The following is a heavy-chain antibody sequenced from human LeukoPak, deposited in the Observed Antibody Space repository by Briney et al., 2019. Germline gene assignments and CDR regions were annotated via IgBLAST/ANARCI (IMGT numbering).Heavy chain of an antibody. CDR3: AKGLGTSPDSYYYYMDV. Sequence: PGGSLRLSCAASGFTSSNYAMSWVRQAPGKGLEWVSTISGSGGSTYYADSVKGRFTISRDNSKNTLYLQMNSLRAEDTAVYYCAKGLGTSPDSYYYYMDVWGKGTTVTVSS. CDR2: ISGSGGST. J-gene: IGHJ6*03. D-gene: IGHD7-27*01. V-gene: IGHV3-23*01. CDR1: GFTSSNYA.